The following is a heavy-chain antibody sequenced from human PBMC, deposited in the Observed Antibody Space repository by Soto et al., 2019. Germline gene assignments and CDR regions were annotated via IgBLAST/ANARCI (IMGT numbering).Heavy chain of an antibody. CDR1: GYTSTSYA. V-gene: IGHV1-3*01. D-gene: IGHD5-12*01. J-gene: IGHJ4*02. CDR3: ARHRPQEDGYKKAFDC. Sequence: ASVKVSCKASGYTSTSYAMHWVRQAPGQRLEWMGWINAGNGNTKYSQKFQGRVTITRDTSASTAYMELSSLRSEDTAVYYCARHRPQEDGYKKAFDCWGQGTLVTVSS. CDR2: INAGNGNT.